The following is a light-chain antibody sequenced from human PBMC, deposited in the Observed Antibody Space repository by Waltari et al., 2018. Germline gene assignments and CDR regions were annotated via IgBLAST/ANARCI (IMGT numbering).Light chain of an antibody. J-gene: IGKJ2*01. CDR1: QSVSGNN. CDR3: QQYGRSWNT. V-gene: IGKV3-20*01. CDR2: GAS. Sequence: EIVLTQSPGTLSLSPGERATLSCRASQSVSGNNLAWYQQKPAQAPRLLIHGASSRATGIPDRFSGSWSGTDFTLTISRLEPEDFAVYYCQQYGRSWNTFGQGTKLEIK.